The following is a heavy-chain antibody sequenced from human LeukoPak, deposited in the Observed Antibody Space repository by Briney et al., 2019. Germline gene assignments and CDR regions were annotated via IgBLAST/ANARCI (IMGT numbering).Heavy chain of an antibody. J-gene: IGHJ4*02. CDR2: IIPIFGTA. D-gene: IGHD5-18*01. V-gene: IGHV1-69*13. Sequence: SVKVSCKASGGTFSSYAISWVRQAPGQGLEWMGGIIPIFGTANYAQRFQGRVTITADESTSTAYMELSSLRSEDAAVYYCARGRRYSYGYGLDYWGQGTLVTVSS. CDR3: ARGRRYSYGYGLDY. CDR1: GGTFSSYA.